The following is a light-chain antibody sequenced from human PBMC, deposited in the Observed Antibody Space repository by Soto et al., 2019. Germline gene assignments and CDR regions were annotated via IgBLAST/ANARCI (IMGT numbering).Light chain of an antibody. Sequence: EIVLTQSPGTLSLSPGERATLSCRASQSVSSSYLGWYKQKPGQAPRLLIYAASSRATGIPDRFSGSGSATEFTLTISRLETEDFAVYYCQQYGSSPYTFGQGTKLEIK. V-gene: IGKV3-20*01. CDR1: QSVSSSY. CDR3: QQYGSSPYT. CDR2: AAS. J-gene: IGKJ2*01.